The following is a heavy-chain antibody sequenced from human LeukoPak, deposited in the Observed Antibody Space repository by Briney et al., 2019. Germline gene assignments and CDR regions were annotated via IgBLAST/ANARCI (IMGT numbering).Heavy chain of an antibody. D-gene: IGHD5-12*01. CDR2: INTDGSNT. Sequence: GGSLRLSCEASGFTFSSYWRFGARKAPGEGWLWVSRINTDGSNTAYADSVKGRFTISRDNAKNSLYLQMNSLRAEDMAVYYCARAPGYRSFLDYWGQGTLVTVSS. V-gene: IGHV3-74*01. J-gene: IGHJ4*02. CDR3: ARAPGYRSFLDY. CDR1: GFTFSSYW.